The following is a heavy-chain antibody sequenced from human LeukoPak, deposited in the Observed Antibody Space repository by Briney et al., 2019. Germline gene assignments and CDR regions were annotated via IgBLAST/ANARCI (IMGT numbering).Heavy chain of an antibody. D-gene: IGHD3-22*01. CDR3: AKVGRYYDSSGYFEFFHH. CDR1: GFTFSSYA. CDR2: ISGSGGST. Sequence: GGSLRLSCAASGFTFSSYAMHWVRQAPGKGLEWVSAISGSGGSTYYADSVKGRFTISRDNSKNTLYLQMNSLRAEDTAVYYCAKVGRYYDSSGYFEFFHHWGQGTLVTVSS. J-gene: IGHJ1*01. V-gene: IGHV3-23*01.